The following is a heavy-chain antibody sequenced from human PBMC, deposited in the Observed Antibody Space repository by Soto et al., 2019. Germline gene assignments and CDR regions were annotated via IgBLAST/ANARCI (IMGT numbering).Heavy chain of an antibody. Sequence: EVQLLESGGGLVQPGGSLRLSCAASGFTFSPYAMSWVRQAPGKGLERVSSIRGSGGSTTYADSVKGRFTVSRDNSKSTLSLQMNSLREEDTAIYYCAKGVRRLLRTQYYYGLDVWGRGTTVTVSS. V-gene: IGHV3-23*01. D-gene: IGHD3-10*01. CDR3: AKGVRRLLRTQYYYGLDV. J-gene: IGHJ6*02. CDR2: IRGSGGST. CDR1: GFTFSPYA.